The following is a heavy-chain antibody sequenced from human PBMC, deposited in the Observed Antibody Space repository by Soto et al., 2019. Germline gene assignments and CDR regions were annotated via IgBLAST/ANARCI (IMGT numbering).Heavy chain of an antibody. CDR3: ATSYWFDP. CDR2: IYYSGST. D-gene: IGHD2-2*01. J-gene: IGHJ5*02. CDR1: GGSISSRGYY. Sequence: SETLSLTCTVSGGSISSRGYYWGWIRQPPGKGLEWIGTIYYSGSTYYNPSLKSRVTISVDTSKNQFSLKLSSVTAADTAVYYSATSYWFDPRGQGTLVTVSA. V-gene: IGHV4-39*01.